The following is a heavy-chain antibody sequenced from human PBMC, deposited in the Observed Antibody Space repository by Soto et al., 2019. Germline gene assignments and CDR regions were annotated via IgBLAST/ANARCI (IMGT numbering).Heavy chain of an antibody. V-gene: IGHV1-18*01. Sequence: QVQLVQSGAEVKKPGASVKVSCKASGYTFTSYGISWVRQAPGQGLEWMGWISAYNGNPNYAQKLQGRVTMTTDTSTSTAYMELRSLRSDDTAVYYCARALLEPPTRQCLAYYYNGMDVWGQGTTVTVSS. CDR2: ISAYNGNP. J-gene: IGHJ6*02. CDR1: GYTFTSYG. CDR3: ARALLEPPTRQCLAYYYNGMDV. D-gene: IGHD6-19*01.